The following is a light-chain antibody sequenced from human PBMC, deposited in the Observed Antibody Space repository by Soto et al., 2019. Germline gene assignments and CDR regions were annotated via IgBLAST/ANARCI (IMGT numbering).Light chain of an antibody. J-gene: IGKJ1*01. CDR1: ESISSW. Sequence: DIRMTQSPSTLSASVGDRVTITWRASESISSWLAWYQQKPGKAPKLLIYDVSSLESGVPSRFSGSGSGTEFTLTISSLQPDDVATYYCQQYNSYPWTFGHGTKVDI. CDR3: QQYNSYPWT. CDR2: DVS. V-gene: IGKV1-5*01.